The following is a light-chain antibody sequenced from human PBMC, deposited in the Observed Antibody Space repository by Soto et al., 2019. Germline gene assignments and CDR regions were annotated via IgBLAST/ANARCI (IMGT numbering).Light chain of an antibody. CDR1: SSDIGTYNY. CDR2: EVS. CDR3: SSYTSSSTFLL. V-gene: IGLV2-14*01. J-gene: IGLJ3*02. Sequence: QSALTQPASVSGSPGQSITISCTGTSSDIGTYNYVSWYQQHPGKVPKLMIYEVSNRPSGVSDRFSGSKSGNAASLTISGLQAEDEADYYCSSYTSSSTFLLFGGGTKLTVL.